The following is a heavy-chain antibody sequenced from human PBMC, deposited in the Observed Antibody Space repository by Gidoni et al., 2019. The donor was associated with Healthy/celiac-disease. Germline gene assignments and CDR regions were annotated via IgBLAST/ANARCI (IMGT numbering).Heavy chain of an antibody. CDR3: ARERLLADSSLDY. CDR1: GGSISSSTYY. D-gene: IGHD6-13*01. Sequence: QLQLQESGPGLVKPSETLSLTCPVSGGSISSSTYYWGWIRQPPGKGLEWIGSIYYSGSTYYNPSLKSRVTISVDTSKNQFSLKLSSVTAADTAVYYCARERLLADSSLDYWGQGTLVTVSS. CDR2: IYYSGST. V-gene: IGHV4-39*07. J-gene: IGHJ4*02.